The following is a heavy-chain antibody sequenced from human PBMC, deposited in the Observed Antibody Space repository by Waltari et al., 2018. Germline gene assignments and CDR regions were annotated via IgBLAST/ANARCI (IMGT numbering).Heavy chain of an antibody. CDR2: INPNRGGT. J-gene: IGHJ4*02. CDR1: GYTFTGYY. Sequence: QVQLVQSGAEVKKPGASVKVSCKASGYTFTGYYMHWVRQAPGQGLEWMGWINPNRGGTNYAQKFQGRVTMTRDTSISTAYMELSRLRSDDTAVYYCAGCSSTSCYRGDYFDYWGQGTLVTVSS. D-gene: IGHD2-2*02. CDR3: AGCSSTSCYRGDYFDY. V-gene: IGHV1-2*02.